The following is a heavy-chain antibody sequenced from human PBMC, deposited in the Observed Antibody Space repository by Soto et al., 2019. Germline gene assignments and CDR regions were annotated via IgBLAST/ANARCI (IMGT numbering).Heavy chain of an antibody. V-gene: IGHV4-59*08. CDR1: GDSLGSHY. Sequence: QVLLQASGPGLLKPSETLALSCTVSGDSLGSHYWSWIRQTPGKGLEWIGYITKSGSTNYNPSLKSRVTMSVDPSKNQISLRLTSVSAADTAFYYCAIHLFYNMCPDVWGEGTTVTVSS. D-gene: IGHD2-21*01. CDR2: ITKSGST. CDR3: AIHLFYNMCPDV. J-gene: IGHJ6*02.